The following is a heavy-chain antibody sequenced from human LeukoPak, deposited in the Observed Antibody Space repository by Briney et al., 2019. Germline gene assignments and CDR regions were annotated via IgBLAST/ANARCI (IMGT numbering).Heavy chain of an antibody. Sequence: GGSLRLSCAASGFTFSSYAMSWVRQAPEKGLEWVSTISGSGGSTYYTDSVRGRFTISRDNSKNTLYLQMNSLRAEDTAVYYCAKVLDGDYDSSGYYHFIDYWGQGTLVTVSS. V-gene: IGHV3-23*01. CDR2: ISGSGGST. CDR3: AKVLDGDYDSSGYYHFIDY. D-gene: IGHD3-22*01. CDR1: GFTFSSYA. J-gene: IGHJ4*02.